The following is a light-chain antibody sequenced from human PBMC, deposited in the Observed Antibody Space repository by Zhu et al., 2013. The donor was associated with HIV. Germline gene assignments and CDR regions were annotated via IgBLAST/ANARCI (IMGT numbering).Light chain of an antibody. J-gene: IGLJ2*01. Sequence: SYELTQPPSVSVSPGQTASITCSGDKLGYKYASWYQQKPGQSPVLVIYQDNERPSGIPERFSGSNSGNTATLTISGTQPMDEADYYCQAWDSRTAVFGGGTKLTVL. CDR2: QDN. V-gene: IGLV3-1*01. CDR3: QAWDSRTAV. CDR1: KLGYKY.